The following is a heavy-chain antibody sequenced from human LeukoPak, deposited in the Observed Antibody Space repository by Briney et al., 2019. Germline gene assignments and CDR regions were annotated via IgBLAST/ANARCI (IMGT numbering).Heavy chain of an antibody. D-gene: IGHD6-13*01. CDR2: ISWNSGSI. CDR3: AKAGGYSSSWFNWFDP. Sequence: GGSLRLSCAASGFTFDDYAMHWVRQAPGKGLEWVSGISWNSGSIGYADSVKGRLTISRDNAKNSLYLQMNSLRAEDTALYYCAKAGGYSSSWFNWFDPWGQGTLVTVSS. V-gene: IGHV3-9*01. J-gene: IGHJ5*02. CDR1: GFTFDDYA.